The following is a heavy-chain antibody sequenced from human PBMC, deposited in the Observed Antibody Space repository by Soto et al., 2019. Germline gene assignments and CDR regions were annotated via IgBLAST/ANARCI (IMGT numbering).Heavy chain of an antibody. V-gene: IGHV3-23*01. CDR2: LSRGGGTT. CDR3: AKDGQYRTDGFDV. J-gene: IGHJ3*01. CDR1: GFTVSSHG. D-gene: IGHD6-6*01. Sequence: EAQLLESGGDWAQPGGSLRLSCAASGFTVSSHGMSWVRQAPGKGREWIAGLSRGGGTTYYADSVKGRFTISRDNSKNTLDLIMNSLKVEDTALYYCAKDGQYRTDGFDVWGQGTMVTVSS.